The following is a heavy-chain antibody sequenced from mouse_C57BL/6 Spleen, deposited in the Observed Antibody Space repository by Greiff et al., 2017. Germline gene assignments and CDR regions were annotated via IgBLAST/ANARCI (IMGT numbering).Heavy chain of an antibody. CDR3: ASGRRYGDPDY. CDR1: GYTFTSYW. J-gene: IGHJ2*01. V-gene: IGHV1-69*01. CDR2: IDPSDSYT. Sequence: QVQLQQPGAELVMPGASVKLSCKASGYTFTSYWMHWVKQRPGQGLEWIGEIDPSDSYTNYNQKFKGKSTLTVDKSSSTAYMQLSSQTSEDSAVYYCASGRRYGDPDYWGQGTTLTVAS. D-gene: IGHD2-13*01.